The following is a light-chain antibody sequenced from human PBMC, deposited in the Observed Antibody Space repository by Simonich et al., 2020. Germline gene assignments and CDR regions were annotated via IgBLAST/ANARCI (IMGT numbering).Light chain of an antibody. Sequence: DIVMTQSPDSLAVSLGERATINCKSSQSVLYSSNNKNYLAWYQQKPGQPPKLLIYWASTREYGVPDRFSGSGSGTDLTLTISSLQAEDVAVYYCQQYYSTPWTFGQGTKVEIK. CDR3: QQYYSTPWT. CDR2: WAS. V-gene: IGKV4-1*01. J-gene: IGKJ1*01. CDR1: QSVLYSSNNKNY.